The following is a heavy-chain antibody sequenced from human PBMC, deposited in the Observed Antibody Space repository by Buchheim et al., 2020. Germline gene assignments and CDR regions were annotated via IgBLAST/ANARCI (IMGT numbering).Heavy chain of an antibody. CDR3: ARSLWFGESQVPDY. V-gene: IGHV1-46*01. Sequence: QVHLVQSGAEVKKPGASVEVSCKASGYIFTSYYVHWVRQAPGQGLEWMGIINPSVGSTTYAQKFQGRITMTRETSTSTVYRDLSSLRSEDTAIYYCARSLWFGESQVPDYWGQGT. CDR2: INPSVGST. CDR1: GYIFTSYY. J-gene: IGHJ4*02. D-gene: IGHD3-10*01.